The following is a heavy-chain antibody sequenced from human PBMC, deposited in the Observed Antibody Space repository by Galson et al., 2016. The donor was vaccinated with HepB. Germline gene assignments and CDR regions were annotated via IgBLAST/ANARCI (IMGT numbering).Heavy chain of an antibody. J-gene: IGHJ6*02. CDR2: ISGYSGNT. D-gene: IGHD3-16*02. CDR3: TRVPNYDYVWVSYRYGYYHGMDV. CDR1: GYTFSNYG. Sequence: SVKVSCKASGYTFSNYGITWVRQAPGQGPEWMGWISGYSGNTKYAQKFQARVTMTTDTSTTTAYMELRSPRSDDTAVYYCTRVPNYDYVWVSYRYGYYHGMDVWGQGTTVTVSS. V-gene: IGHV1-18*01.